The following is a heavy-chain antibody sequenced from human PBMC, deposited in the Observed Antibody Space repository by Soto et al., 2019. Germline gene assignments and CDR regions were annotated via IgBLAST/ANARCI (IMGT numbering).Heavy chain of an antibody. Sequence: QVQLQESGPGLVKPSETLSLTCTVSGVSIRDYYWIWIRQAPGKGLDWIGYIHSSGYTNYNPSLTGRVVMSIDTSKNLFSLKLSSVTAADTAVYYCAKKSAAFWLDPWGQGTLVTVSS. J-gene: IGHJ5*02. CDR2: IHSSGYT. CDR1: GVSIRDYY. V-gene: IGHV4-59*01. D-gene: IGHD6-25*01. CDR3: AKKSAAFWLDP.